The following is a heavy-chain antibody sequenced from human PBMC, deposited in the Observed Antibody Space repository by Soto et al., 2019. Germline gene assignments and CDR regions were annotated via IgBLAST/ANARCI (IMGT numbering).Heavy chain of an antibody. D-gene: IGHD1-26*01. CDR3: ARDYYRFNSASGSSMDV. CDR1: GFTFSSYA. J-gene: IGHJ6*02. V-gene: IGHV3-30-3*01. CDR2: ISYDGSNK. Sequence: PGGSLRLSCAAPGFTFSSYAMHWVRQAPGKGLEWVAVISYDGSNKYYADSVKGRFTISRDNSKNTLYLQMNSLRAEDTAVYYCARDYYRFNSASGSSMDVWGQGTTVPVSS.